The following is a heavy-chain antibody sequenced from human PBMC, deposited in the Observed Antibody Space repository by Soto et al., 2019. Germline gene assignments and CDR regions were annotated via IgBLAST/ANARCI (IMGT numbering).Heavy chain of an antibody. CDR1: GYTFTNYG. Sequence: QVQLVQSGGEVKKPGASVKVSCKASGYTFTNYGISWVRQAPGQGLEWMGWINVYNGNTKYAQKVQARVTLTTDTSTSTAYMELRSLRSDDTAVYYCARGVGSGSYYTQYNWFDPWGQGTLVTVSS. V-gene: IGHV1-18*01. J-gene: IGHJ5*02. D-gene: IGHD3-10*01. CDR3: ARGVGSGSYYTQYNWFDP. CDR2: INVYNGNT.